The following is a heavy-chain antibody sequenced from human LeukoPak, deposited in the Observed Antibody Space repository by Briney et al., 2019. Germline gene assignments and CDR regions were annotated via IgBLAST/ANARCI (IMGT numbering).Heavy chain of an antibody. V-gene: IGHV4-4*02. J-gene: IGHJ3*02. CDR1: GGSISSSNW. CDR3: ARDIAAAGTKAFDI. CDR2: IYYSGST. D-gene: IGHD6-13*01. Sequence: SGTLSLTCAVSGGSISSSNWWSWVRQPPGKGLEWIGSIYYSGSTYYNPSLKSRVTISVDTSKNQFSLKLSSVTAADTAVYYCARDIAAAGTKAFDIWGQGTMVTVSS.